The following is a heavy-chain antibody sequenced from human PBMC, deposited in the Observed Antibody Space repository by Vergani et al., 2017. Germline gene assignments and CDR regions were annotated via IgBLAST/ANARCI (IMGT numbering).Heavy chain of an antibody. Sequence: QVQLVQSAAEVKRPGASVKVSCTTSGNTFITYYTHWVRQAPGQGLEWMGEIHPSGDSTSYAQQFEGRFTISRDNSKSTLYLQMNSLRTEDTAVYYCATKSCGTPGCQIGYFREWGQGTLVTVSS. CDR1: GNTFITYY. CDR2: IHPSGDST. J-gene: IGHJ1*01. CDR3: ATKSCGTPGCQIGYFRE. V-gene: IGHV1-46*01. D-gene: IGHD1-1*01.